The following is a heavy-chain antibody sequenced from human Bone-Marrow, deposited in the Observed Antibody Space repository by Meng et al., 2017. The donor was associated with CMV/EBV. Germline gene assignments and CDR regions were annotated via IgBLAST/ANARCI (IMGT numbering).Heavy chain of an antibody. D-gene: IGHD6-6*01. V-gene: IGHV1-69*05. CDR1: GGTFSSYA. CDR2: IIPIFGTA. Sequence: SVKVSCKASGGTFSSYAISWVRQAPGQGLEWMGGIIPIFGTANYAQKFQGRVTITTDESTSTAYMELSSLRSEDTAVYYCARVALAARPEGYYFDFWGQGTLVTVSS. J-gene: IGHJ4*02. CDR3: ARVALAARPEGYYFDF.